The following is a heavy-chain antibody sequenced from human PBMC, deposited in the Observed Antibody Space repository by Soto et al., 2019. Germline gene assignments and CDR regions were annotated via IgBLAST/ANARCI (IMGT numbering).Heavy chain of an antibody. CDR1: GFIFKMYW. D-gene: IGHD3-10*01. CDR3: TKGPRPISTGTGAY. J-gene: IGHJ4*02. CDR2: IYNDGSYT. V-gene: IGHV3-74*01. Sequence: LRLSCAASGFIFKMYWMHWVRQSPGKGLVWISRIYNDGSYTDYADSVKGRFTISRDNVNDTLYLQMNNLRAEDSGLYYCTKGPRPISTGTGAYWGQGTQVTVSS.